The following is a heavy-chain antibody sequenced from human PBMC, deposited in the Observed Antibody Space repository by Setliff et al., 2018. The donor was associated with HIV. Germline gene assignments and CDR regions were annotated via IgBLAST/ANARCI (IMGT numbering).Heavy chain of an antibody. J-gene: IGHJ4*02. D-gene: IGHD5-18*01. Sequence: ASVKVSCKTTGYTFSTYPMHWVRQAPGQRLEWMGWINTGNDNTRYSQKFQGRVTITRDTSASTAYMELSSLTSEDTAVYYCAKGGDRAMINFDRWGQGTLVTVSS. CDR3: AKGGDRAMINFDR. CDR1: GYTFSTYP. CDR2: INTGNDNT. V-gene: IGHV1-3*04.